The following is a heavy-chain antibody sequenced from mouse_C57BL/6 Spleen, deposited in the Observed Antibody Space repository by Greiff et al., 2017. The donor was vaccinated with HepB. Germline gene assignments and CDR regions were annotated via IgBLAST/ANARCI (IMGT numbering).Heavy chain of an antibody. CDR2: ISNLAYSI. Sequence: EVQLVESGGGLVQPGGSLKLSCAASGFTFSDYGMAWVRQAPRKGPEWVAFISNLAYSIYYADTVTGRFTISRENAKNTLYLEMSSLRSEDTAMYYCARHYYGSSHWYFDVWGTGTTVTVSS. CDR1: GFTFSDYG. V-gene: IGHV5-15*01. CDR3: ARHYYGSSHWYFDV. D-gene: IGHD1-1*01. J-gene: IGHJ1*03.